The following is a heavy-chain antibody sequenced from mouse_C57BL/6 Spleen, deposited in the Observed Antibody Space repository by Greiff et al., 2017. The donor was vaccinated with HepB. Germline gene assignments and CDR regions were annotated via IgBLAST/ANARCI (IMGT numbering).Heavy chain of an antibody. Sequence: QVHVKQSGPELVKPGASVKISCKASGYAFSSSWMNWVKQRPGKGLEWIGRIYPGDGDTNYNGKFKGKATLTADKSSSTAYMQLSSLTSEDSAVYFCAGYYYGSSWGYYAMDYWGQGTSVTVSS. J-gene: IGHJ4*01. CDR3: AGYYYGSSWGYYAMDY. D-gene: IGHD1-1*01. V-gene: IGHV1-82*01. CDR1: GYAFSSSW. CDR2: IYPGDGDT.